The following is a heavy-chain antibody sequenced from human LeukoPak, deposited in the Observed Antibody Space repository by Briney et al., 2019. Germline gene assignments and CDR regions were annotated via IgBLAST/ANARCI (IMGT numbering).Heavy chain of an antibody. CDR2: ISSSSSYI. V-gene: IGHV3-21*01. CDR3: ARDFRAVYYYDSTDY. J-gene: IGHJ4*02. CDR1: GFTFSSYS. D-gene: IGHD3-22*01. Sequence: PGGSLRLSCAASGFTFSSYSMNWVRQAPGKGLEWVSSISSSSSYIYYADSVKGRFTISRDNAKNSLYLQMNSLRAEDTAVYYCARDFRAVYYYDSTDYWGQGTLVTVSS.